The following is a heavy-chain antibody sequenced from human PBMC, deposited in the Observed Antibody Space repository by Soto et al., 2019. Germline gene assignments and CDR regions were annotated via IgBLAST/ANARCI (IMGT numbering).Heavy chain of an antibody. J-gene: IGHJ3*02. CDR3: ARGAIRGNPQIDAFDI. Sequence: SETLSLTCTVSGGSISSYYWSWIRQPPGKGLEWIGYIYYSGSTNYNPSLKSRVTISVDTSKNQFSLKLSSVTAADTAVYYCARGAIRGNPQIDAFDIWGQGTMVTVSS. CDR2: IYYSGST. CDR1: GGSISSYY. V-gene: IGHV4-59*01. D-gene: IGHD1-1*01.